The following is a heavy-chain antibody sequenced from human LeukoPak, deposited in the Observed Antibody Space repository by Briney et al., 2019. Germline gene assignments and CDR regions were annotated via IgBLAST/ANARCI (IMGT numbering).Heavy chain of an antibody. CDR2: IDPSAGST. CDR1: GYTFTSYY. J-gene: IGHJ6*04. Sequence: GASVKVSCKASGYTFTSYYMHWVRQAPGQGLEWMGVIDPSAGSTTYAQKFQGRVTMTRDTATSTVYMELSSLRSEDTAVYYCARAHYASSNIKVPFDVWGKGTTVTVSS. V-gene: IGHV1-46*01. CDR3: ARAHYASSNIKVPFDV. D-gene: IGHD3-22*01.